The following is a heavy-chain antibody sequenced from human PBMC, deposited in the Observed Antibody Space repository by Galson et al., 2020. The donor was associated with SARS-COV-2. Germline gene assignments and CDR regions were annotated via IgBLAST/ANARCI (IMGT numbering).Heavy chain of an antibody. D-gene: IGHD3-10*01. CDR1: GFTFSSYA. J-gene: IGHJ3*02. V-gene: IGHV3-64D*06. Sequence: GGSLRLSCSASGFTFSSYAMHWVRQAPGKGLEYVSAISSNGGSTYYADSVKGRFTISRDNSKNTLYLQMSSLRAEDTAVYYCVKDWTVRGVTRPPAFDIWGQGTMVTVSS. CDR3: VKDWTVRGVTRPPAFDI. CDR2: ISSNGGST.